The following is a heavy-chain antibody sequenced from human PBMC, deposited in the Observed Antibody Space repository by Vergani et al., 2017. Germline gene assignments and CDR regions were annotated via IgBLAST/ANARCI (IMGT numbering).Heavy chain of an antibody. V-gene: IGHV1-69*04. CDR2: IIPILGIA. CDR1: GGTFSSYA. J-gene: IGHJ4*02. Sequence: QVQLVQSGAEVKKPGASVKVSCKASGGTFSSYAISWVRQAPGQGLEWMGRIIPILGIANYAQKFQGRVTITADKSTSTAYMELSSLRSEDTAVYYCARGGNYYDSSGYYSGYYFDYWGQGTLVTVSS. D-gene: IGHD3-22*01. CDR3: ARGGNYYDSSGYYSGYYFDY.